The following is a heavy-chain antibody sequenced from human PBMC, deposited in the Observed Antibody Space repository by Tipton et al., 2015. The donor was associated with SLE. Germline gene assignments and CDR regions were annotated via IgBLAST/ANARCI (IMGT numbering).Heavy chain of an antibody. CDR2: IYYSGST. Sequence: LRLSCTVSGGSISTVSNYWSWIRQHPGKGLEWIGYIYYSGSTYFNPSLKSRVTISLDTSKNQFSLKLSSVTAADTAVYYCAKGGVGGYDYFDFWGQGSLVTVSS. CDR3: AKGGVGGYDYFDF. J-gene: IGHJ4*02. D-gene: IGHD5-12*01. V-gene: IGHV4-31*02. CDR1: GGSISTVSNY.